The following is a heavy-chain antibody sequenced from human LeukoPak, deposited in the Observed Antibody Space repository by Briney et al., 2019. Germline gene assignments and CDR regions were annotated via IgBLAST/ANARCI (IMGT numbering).Heavy chain of an antibody. D-gene: IGHD1-1*01. Sequence: PGGSLRLSCGAPGFRLGSYSMDWVRQAPGKGLEWVSHINSGSYTIYYADSVKGRFTISRDNAGNSLYLQMNSLRDEDTAVYYCARVLLERPGIDSFDMWGQGTMVTVSS. CDR2: INSGSYTI. CDR3: ARVLLERPGIDSFDM. CDR1: GFRLGSYS. J-gene: IGHJ3*02. V-gene: IGHV3-48*02.